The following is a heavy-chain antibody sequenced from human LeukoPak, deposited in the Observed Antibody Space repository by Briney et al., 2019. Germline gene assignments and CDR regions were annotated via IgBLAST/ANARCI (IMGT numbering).Heavy chain of an antibody. V-gene: IGHV1-46*03. CDR2: INPSGGST. CDR3: AREPTDYGDYVLFDY. D-gene: IGHD4-17*01. J-gene: IGHJ4*02. CDR1: GYTFTSYG. Sequence: RASVKVSCKASGYTFTSYGISWVRQAPGQGLEWMGIINPSGGSTSYAQKFQGRVTMTRDTSTSTVYMELSSLRSEDTAVYYCAREPTDYGDYVLFDYWGQGTLVTVSS.